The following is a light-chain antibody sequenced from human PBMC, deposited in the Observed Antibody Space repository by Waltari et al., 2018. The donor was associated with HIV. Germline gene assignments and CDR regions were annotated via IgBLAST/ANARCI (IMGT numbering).Light chain of an antibody. CDR2: RAS. J-gene: IGKJ3*01. CDR1: QNISTW. CDR3: QHPILP. V-gene: IGKV1-5*03. Sequence: DIQMTQSPSTLSESVGDRVTIPCRASQNISTWLVWYPQKPGKATTLRIYRASNLESGVPSRVSGSGSGIEFTLTISSLRPDDLATYYCQHPILPCGPGTKVEIK.